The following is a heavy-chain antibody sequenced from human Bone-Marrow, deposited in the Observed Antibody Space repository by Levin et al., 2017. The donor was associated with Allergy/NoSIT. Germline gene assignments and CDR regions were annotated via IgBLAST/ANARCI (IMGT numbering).Heavy chain of an antibody. D-gene: IGHD3-16*01. J-gene: IGHJ3*02. Sequence: SETLSLTCAVSGGSISSGGYSWSWIRQPPGTGLEWIGYIYHSGSTYYNPSLKSRVTISVDRSKNQFSLKLSSVTAADTAVYYCARGGGGDAFDIWGQGTMVTVSS. V-gene: IGHV4-30-2*01. CDR3: ARGGGGDAFDI. CDR1: GGSISSGGYS. CDR2: IYHSGST.